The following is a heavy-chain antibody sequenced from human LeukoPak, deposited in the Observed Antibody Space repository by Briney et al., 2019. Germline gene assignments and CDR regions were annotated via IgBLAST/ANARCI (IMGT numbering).Heavy chain of an antibody. CDR2: IYYSGST. CDR1: GGSISSSSYY. V-gene: IGHV4-39*07. D-gene: IGHD3-3*01. Sequence: SSETLSLTCTVSGGSISSSSYYWGWIRQPPGKGLEWIGSIYYSGSTYYNPSLKSRVTISVDTSKNQFSLKLSSVTAADTAVYYCARGSSKYYDFWSGYYSVPAGIMDVWGKGTTVTVSS. CDR3: ARGSSKYYDFWSGYYSVPAGIMDV. J-gene: IGHJ6*03.